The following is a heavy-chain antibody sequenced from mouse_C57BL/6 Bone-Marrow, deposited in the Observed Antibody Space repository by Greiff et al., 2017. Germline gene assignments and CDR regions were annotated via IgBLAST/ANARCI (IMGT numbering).Heavy chain of an antibody. V-gene: IGHV14-4*01. CDR2: IDPENGDT. J-gene: IGHJ2*01. Sequence: VQLQQSGAELVRPGASVKLSCTASGFNINDDYMHWVKQRPEQGLEWIGWIDPENGDTEYPSKFQGKATITADTSSNTAYLQLCSLTSEDTAVFSCTPLSLFDYGGRGTAPTVTS. CDR1: GFNINDDY. CDR3: TPLSLFDY. D-gene: IGHD6-2*01.